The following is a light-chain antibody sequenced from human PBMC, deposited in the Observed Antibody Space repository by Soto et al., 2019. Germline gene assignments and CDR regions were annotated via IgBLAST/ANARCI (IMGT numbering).Light chain of an antibody. CDR3: QQYGSSPSIT. CDR1: QSLSSSY. V-gene: IGKV3-20*01. J-gene: IGKJ5*01. Sequence: RQCPGIVSLFVVEGARLNCGSRQSLSSSYFAWYQQKPGQAPRLFVYGASSRATGIPDRFSGSGSGTDFTLTISRLEPEDFAVYYCQQYGSSPSITFGQGTRLDIK. CDR2: GAS.